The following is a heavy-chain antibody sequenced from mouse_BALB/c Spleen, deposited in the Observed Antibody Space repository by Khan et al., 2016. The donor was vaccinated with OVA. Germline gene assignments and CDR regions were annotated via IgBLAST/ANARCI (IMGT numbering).Heavy chain of an antibody. V-gene: IGHV5-17*02. CDR2: ISGDSSTI. J-gene: IGHJ2*01. D-gene: IGHD1-1*01. CDR3: ATSYYYGYYFDY. CDR1: GFTFSSYG. Sequence: EVQLVESGGGLVQPGGSRKLSCAASGFTFSSYGMHWVRQAPEKGLEWVAYISGDSSTIYYTDTVKGRFTMSRDNPKNTLSLQLTSLMSEDTAMYYCATSYYYGYYFDYWGQGTTLTVSS.